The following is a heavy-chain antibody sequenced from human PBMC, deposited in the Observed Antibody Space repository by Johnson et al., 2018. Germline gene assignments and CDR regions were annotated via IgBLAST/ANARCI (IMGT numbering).Heavy chain of an antibody. J-gene: IGHJ1*01. CDR3: AREGPEEYFQH. V-gene: IGHV4-59*01. Sequence: QVQLQESGPGLVKPSEPLSLTCTVSGGSISSYYWSWIRQPPGKGLEWIGYIYYSGSTNYNPSLKSRVTISVDTSKNQFSLKLSSVTAADTAVYYCAREGPEEYFQHWGQGTLVTVSS. CDR1: GGSISSYY. CDR2: IYYSGST.